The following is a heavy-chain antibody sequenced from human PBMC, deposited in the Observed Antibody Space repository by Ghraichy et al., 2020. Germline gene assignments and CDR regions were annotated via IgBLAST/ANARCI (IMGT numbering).Heavy chain of an antibody. CDR2: IYYSGST. J-gene: IGHJ6*03. CDR3: ARERRDLGKTYFWSGYPDYYYYMDV. D-gene: IGHD3-3*01. Sequence: SETLSLTCTVSGGSISSYYWSWIRQPPGKGLEWIGYIYYSGSTNYNPSLKSRVTISVDTSKNQFSLKLSSVTAADTAVYYCARERRDLGKTYFWSGYPDYYYYMDVWGKGTTVTVSS. V-gene: IGHV4-59*01. CDR1: GGSISSYY.